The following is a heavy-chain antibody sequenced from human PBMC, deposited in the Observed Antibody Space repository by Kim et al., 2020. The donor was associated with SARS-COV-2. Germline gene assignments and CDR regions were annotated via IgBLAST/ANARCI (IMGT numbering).Heavy chain of an antibody. J-gene: IGHJ4*02. CDR3: ARGVGYYDSSGYSHFDY. Sequence: ASVKVSCKASGYTFTSYYMHWVRQAPGQGLEWMGIINPSGGSTSYAQKFQDRVTMTRDTSTSTVYMELSSLRSEDTAVYYCARGVGYYDSSGYSHFDYWGQGTLVTVSS. V-gene: IGHV1-46*01. CDR1: GYTFTSYY. D-gene: IGHD3-22*01. CDR2: INPSGGST.